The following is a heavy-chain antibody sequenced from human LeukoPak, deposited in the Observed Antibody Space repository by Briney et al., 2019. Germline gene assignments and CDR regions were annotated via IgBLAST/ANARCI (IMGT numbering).Heavy chain of an antibody. CDR3: ARAGFERITIFGVANDAFDI. CDR1: GGTFSSYA. V-gene: IGHV1-69*05. Sequence: PQASVKVSCKASGGTFSSYAISWVRQAPGQGLEWMGGIIPIFGTANYAQKFQGRVTITTDESTSTAYMELSSLRSEDTAVYYCARAGFERITIFGVANDAFDIWGQGTMVTVSS. CDR2: IIPIFGTA. J-gene: IGHJ3*02. D-gene: IGHD3-3*01.